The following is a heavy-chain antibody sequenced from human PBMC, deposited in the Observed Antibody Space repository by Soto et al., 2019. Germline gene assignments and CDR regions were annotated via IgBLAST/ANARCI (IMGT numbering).Heavy chain of an antibody. CDR1: GGSISSGGYS. CDR2: IYHSGST. V-gene: IGHV4-30-2*01. J-gene: IGHJ4*02. Sequence: SETLSLTCAVSGGSISSGGYSWGWIRQPPGKGLEWIGYIYHSGSTYYNPSLKSRVTISVDRSRNQFSLKLSSVTAADTGVYYCARVPDYWGQGTLVTVSS. CDR3: ARVPDY.